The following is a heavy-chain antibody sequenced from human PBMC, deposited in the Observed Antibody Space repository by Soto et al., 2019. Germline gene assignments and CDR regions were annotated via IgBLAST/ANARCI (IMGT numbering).Heavy chain of an antibody. CDR2: INPDGSAT. CDR3: AKPHTGNVALDI. CDR1: GFTFSSYW. V-gene: IGHV3-7*01. Sequence: EVQLVESGGGLVQPGGSLRLSCAASGFTFSSYWMTWVSQVPGKGLEWVAYINPDGSATSYAKSLKGRFTLSRDNPTNSLYLQMNSLRAEDTAVYYCAKPHTGNVALDIWGQGTMVTVSS. D-gene: IGHD4-4*01. J-gene: IGHJ3*02.